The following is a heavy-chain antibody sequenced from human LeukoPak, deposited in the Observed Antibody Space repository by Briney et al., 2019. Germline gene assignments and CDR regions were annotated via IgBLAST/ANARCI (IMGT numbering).Heavy chain of an antibody. J-gene: IGHJ5*02. V-gene: IGHV4-61*02. CDR2: IYTSGST. Sequence: SETLSLTCTVSGGSISSGSYYWSWIRQPAGKGLEWIGRIYTSGSTNYNPSLKSRVTISVDTSKNQFSLKLSSVTAADTAVYYCARDGYSYGLNWFDPWGQGTLVTVSS. D-gene: IGHD5-18*01. CDR1: GGSISSGSYY. CDR3: ARDGYSYGLNWFDP.